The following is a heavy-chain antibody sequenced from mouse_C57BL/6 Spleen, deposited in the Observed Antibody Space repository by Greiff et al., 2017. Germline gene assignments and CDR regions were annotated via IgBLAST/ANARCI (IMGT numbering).Heavy chain of an antibody. J-gene: IGHJ2*01. Sequence: QVQLKQSGAELVRPGTSVKVSCKASGYAFTNYLIEWVKQRPGQGLEWIGVINPGSGGTNYNEKFKGKATLTADKSSSTAYMQLSSLTSEDSAVYFCARSGVTTVVASFDYWGQGTTLTVSS. V-gene: IGHV1-54*01. D-gene: IGHD1-1*01. CDR1: GYAFTNYL. CDR2: INPGSGGT. CDR3: ARSGVTTVVASFDY.